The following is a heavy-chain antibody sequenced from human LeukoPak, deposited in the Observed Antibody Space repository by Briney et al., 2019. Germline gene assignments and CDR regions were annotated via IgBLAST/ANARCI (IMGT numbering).Heavy chain of an antibody. V-gene: IGHV3-7*03. CDR3: ARDQYDTWSRRGNFDS. J-gene: IGHJ4*02. D-gene: IGHD3-3*01. CDR2: LKLDGSEK. CDR1: GFTFGKYW. Sequence: GGSLRLSCVASGFTFGKYWMSWVRQAPGKGLKWVANLKLDGSEKNYVDSVKGRFTISRDNTKNSLYLQMNSLRAEDTAVFYCARDQYDTWSRRGNFDSWGQGTLVIVSS.